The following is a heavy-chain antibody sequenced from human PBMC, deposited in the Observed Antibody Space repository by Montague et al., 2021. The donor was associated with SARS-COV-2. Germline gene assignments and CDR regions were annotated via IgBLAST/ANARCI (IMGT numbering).Heavy chain of an antibody. CDR2: IYSGGST. V-gene: IGHV3-53*04. Sequence: SLRLSCAASGFTVSSNYMSWVRQAPGKGLEWVSVIYSGGSTYYADSVKGRFTISRHNSKNTLYLQMNSLRAEDTAAYYCARGNDDYVWGSLGPFDPWGQGTLVTVSS. CDR3: ARGNDDYVWGSLGPFDP. J-gene: IGHJ5*02. D-gene: IGHD3-16*01. CDR1: GFTVSSNY.